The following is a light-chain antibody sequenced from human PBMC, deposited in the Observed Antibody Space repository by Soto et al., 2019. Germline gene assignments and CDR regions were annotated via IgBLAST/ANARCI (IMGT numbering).Light chain of an antibody. V-gene: IGKV4-1*01. J-gene: IGKJ1*01. CDR2: WAS. Sequence: DIVMTQSPDSLAVSLGERATINCKSSQSVLYSSNNKNYLAWYQQKPGQPPKLLIYWASTRESGVPDRFSGSGSGTDFTLTISSLQAEDVAVYYCQRDYSTPRTFGQGKKVEIK. CDR1: QSVLYSSNNKNY. CDR3: QRDYSTPRT.